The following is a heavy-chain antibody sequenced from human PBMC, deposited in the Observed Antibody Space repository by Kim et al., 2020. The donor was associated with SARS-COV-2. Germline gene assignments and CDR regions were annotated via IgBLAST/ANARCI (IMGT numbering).Heavy chain of an antibody. CDR3: ARRSDSSWSKFDC. CDR2: IKQDGSEK. Sequence: GGSLRLSCAASGFTFSSYWMSWVRQAPGKGLEWVSSIKQDGSEKYYVDSVKGRFTISRDNAKNSLSLQMNSLRVEDTAVYYCARRSDSSWSKFDCWGQGTLVTVSS. CDR1: GFTFSSYW. V-gene: IGHV3-7*01. J-gene: IGHJ4*02. D-gene: IGHD6-13*01.